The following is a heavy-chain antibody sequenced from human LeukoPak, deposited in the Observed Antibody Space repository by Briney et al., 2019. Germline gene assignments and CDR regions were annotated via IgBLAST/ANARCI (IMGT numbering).Heavy chain of an antibody. CDR3: ARVRRVYAAFDV. V-gene: IGHV4-61*02. CDR2: IYTSGST. D-gene: IGHD6-13*01. CDR1: GGSISSGDYY. J-gene: IGHJ3*01. Sequence: PSQTLSLTCTVSGGSISSGDYYWSWIRQPPGKGLEWIGRIYTSGSTNYNPSLKSRVTISVDTSKNQFSLKLSSVTAADTAVYYCARVRRVYAAFDVWGQGTMVTVSS.